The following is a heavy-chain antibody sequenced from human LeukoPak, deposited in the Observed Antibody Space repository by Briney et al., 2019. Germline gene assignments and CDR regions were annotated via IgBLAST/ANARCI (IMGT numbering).Heavy chain of an antibody. CDR1: GGSISSSSYY. CDR2: IYTSGSA. J-gene: IGHJ4*02. Sequence: SETLSLTCTVSGGSISSSSYYWSWIRQPAGKGLEWIGRIYTSGSANYNPSLKSRVTISVDTSKNQFSLKLSSVTAADTAVYYCARMGDDYSNSPFDYWGQGTLVTVSS. V-gene: IGHV4-61*02. CDR3: ARMGDDYSNSPFDY. D-gene: IGHD4-11*01.